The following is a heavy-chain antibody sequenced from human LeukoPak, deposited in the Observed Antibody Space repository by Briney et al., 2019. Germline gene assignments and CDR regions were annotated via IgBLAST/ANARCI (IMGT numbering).Heavy chain of an antibody. Sequence: SETLSLTCAVYGGSFSGYYWSWIRQPPGKGLEWIGEINHSGSTDYNPSLRSRVTISVDTSKNQFSLKLSSVTAADTAVYYCATNTGTVFDYWGQGALVTVSS. J-gene: IGHJ4*02. CDR2: INHSGST. V-gene: IGHV4-34*01. CDR1: GGSFSGYY. D-gene: IGHD7-27*01. CDR3: ATNTGTVFDY.